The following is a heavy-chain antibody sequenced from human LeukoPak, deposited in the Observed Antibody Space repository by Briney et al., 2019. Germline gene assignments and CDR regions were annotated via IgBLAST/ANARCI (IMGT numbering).Heavy chain of an antibody. V-gene: IGHV3-7*03. CDR2: IEGDGSER. CDR1: GFSFSSYW. Sequence: GVSLRLSCAASGFSFSSYWMGWVRQAPGKGLEWVANIEGDGSERNYMDSVKGRFTISRDNAKNSLHLQMNSLRAEDTAVYYCAAGVGWLIDYWGQGTLVTVSS. CDR3: AAGVGWLIDY. D-gene: IGHD6-19*01. J-gene: IGHJ4*02.